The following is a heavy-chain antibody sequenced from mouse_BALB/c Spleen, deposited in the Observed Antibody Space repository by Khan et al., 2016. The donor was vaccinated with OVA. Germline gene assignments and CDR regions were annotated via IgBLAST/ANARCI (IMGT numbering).Heavy chain of an antibody. J-gene: IGHJ1*01. Sequence: EVELVESGGGLVKPGGSLKLSCAASGFTFSSYAMSWVRQTPEKRLEWVATISSGGSYTYYPDRVKGRFTISRDNAKNTLYLQMSSLRAEDTAMYYCARPPFTTAWYFDVWGAGTTVTVSS. CDR2: ISSGGSYT. V-gene: IGHV5-9-3*01. CDR3: ARPPFTTAWYFDV. D-gene: IGHD1-2*01. CDR1: GFTFSSYA.